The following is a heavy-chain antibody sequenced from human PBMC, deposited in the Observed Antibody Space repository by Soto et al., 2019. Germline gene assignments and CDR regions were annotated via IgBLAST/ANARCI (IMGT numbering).Heavy chain of an antibody. Sequence: XAALSLTSTVSGGCISSYYWSWIRQPPGKGLEWIGYIYYSGSTNYNPSLKSRVTISVDTSKNQFSLKLSSVTAADTAVHYCERDHSPSSGPIDPWGQGTLVTVSS. J-gene: IGHJ5*02. D-gene: IGHD6-6*01. CDR3: ERDHSPSSGPIDP. CDR1: GGCISSYY. V-gene: IGHV4-59*01. CDR2: IYYSGST.